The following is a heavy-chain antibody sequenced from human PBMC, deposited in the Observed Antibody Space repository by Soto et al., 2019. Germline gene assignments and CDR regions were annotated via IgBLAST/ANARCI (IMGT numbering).Heavy chain of an antibody. CDR3: ARGGGYSYGYRY. J-gene: IGHJ4*02. V-gene: IGHV4-34*01. D-gene: IGHD5-18*01. CDR2: INHSGST. CDR1: GGSFSGYY. Sequence: SETLSLTCAVYGGSFSGYYWSWIRQPPGKGLEWIGEINHSGSTNYNPSLKSRVTISVDTSKNQFSLKLSSVTAADTAVYYCARGGGYSYGYRYWGQGTLVIVS.